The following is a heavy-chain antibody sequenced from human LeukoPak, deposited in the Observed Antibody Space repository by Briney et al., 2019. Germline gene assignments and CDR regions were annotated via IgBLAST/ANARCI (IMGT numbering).Heavy chain of an antibody. CDR3: AKEGGYDFWSGYSTIDY. CDR1: GFTFSSYG. Sequence: GGSLRLSCAASGFTFSSYGMHWVRQAPGKGLEWVAVISYDGSNKYYADSVKGRFTISRDNAKNSLYLQMNSLRAEDTAVYYCAKEGGYDFWSGYSTIDYWGQGTLVTVSS. J-gene: IGHJ4*02. CDR2: ISYDGSNK. D-gene: IGHD3-3*01. V-gene: IGHV3-30*18.